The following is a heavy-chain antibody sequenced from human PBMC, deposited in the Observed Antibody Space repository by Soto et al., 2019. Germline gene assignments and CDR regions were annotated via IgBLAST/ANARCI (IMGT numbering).Heavy chain of an antibody. V-gene: IGHV3-30*18. J-gene: IGHJ6*02. D-gene: IGHD6-13*01. CDR3: AKFDPKQQLDPRYGMDV. CDR1: GFTFSSYG. Sequence: GGSLRLSCAASGFTFSSYGVHWVRQAPGKGLEWVAVISYDGSNKYYADSVKGRFTISRDNSKNTLYLQMNSLRAEDTAVYYCAKFDPKQQLDPRYGMDVWGQGTTVTVSS. CDR2: ISYDGSNK.